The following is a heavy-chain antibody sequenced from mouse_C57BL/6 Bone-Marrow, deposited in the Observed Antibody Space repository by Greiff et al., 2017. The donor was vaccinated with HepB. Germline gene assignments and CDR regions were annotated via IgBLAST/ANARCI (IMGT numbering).Heavy chain of an antibody. CDR2: ISYSGST. D-gene: IGHD1-1*01. V-gene: IGHV3-8*01. Sequence: DVQLQESGPGLAKPSQTLSLTCSVPGYSITSDYWNWIRKFPGNKLEYMGYISYSGSTYYNPSLKSRISITRDTSKNQYYLQLNSVTTEDTATYYCARVLFISYWYFDVWGTGTTVTVSS. J-gene: IGHJ1*03. CDR3: ARVLFISYWYFDV. CDR1: GYSITSDY.